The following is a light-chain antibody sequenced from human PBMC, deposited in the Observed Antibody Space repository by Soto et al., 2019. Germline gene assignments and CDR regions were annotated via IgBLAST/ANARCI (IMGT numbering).Light chain of an antibody. V-gene: IGLV1-44*01. Sequence: QSVLTQPPSASGTPGKRVTISCAGGSSNIGRYTVNWYQQLPGTAPKLLMYNNNQRPSGGPDRFSGSTYGASASLAISGLQSEEENPYYCSAWDDSLNGHLVFGGGTQLTVL. CDR3: SAWDDSLNGHLV. J-gene: IGLJ2*01. CDR2: NNN. CDR1: SSNIGRYT.